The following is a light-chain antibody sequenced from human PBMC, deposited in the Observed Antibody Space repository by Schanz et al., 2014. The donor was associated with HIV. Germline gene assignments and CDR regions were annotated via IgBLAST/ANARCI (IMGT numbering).Light chain of an antibody. V-gene: IGLV2-11*01. CDR2: DVS. J-gene: IGLJ3*02. CDR1: TSDVGGYNY. Sequence: QSALTQPRSVSGSPGQSVTISCTGTTSDVGGYNYVSWFQQHPGKAPKLVIYDVSERPSGVPDRFSGSKSGNTASLTISGLQAEDEAVYYCCSYAGSYTWVFGGGTKLTVL. CDR3: CSYAGSYTWV.